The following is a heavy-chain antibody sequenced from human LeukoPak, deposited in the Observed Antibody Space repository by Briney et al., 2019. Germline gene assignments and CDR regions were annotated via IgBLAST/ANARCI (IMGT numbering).Heavy chain of an antibody. CDR2: ISYDANTK. J-gene: IGHJ4*02. D-gene: IGHD3-9*01. CDR1: GFTFSSDG. Sequence: GGSLRLSCAASGFTFSSDGMHWVRQAPGKGLEWLTFISYDANTKYYSDSVRGRFTVSRDNSKNTMYLQMNSLRAEDTAVYYCAKGGYFDWLAFDYWGQGTLVTVSS. V-gene: IGHV3-30*18. CDR3: AKGGYFDWLAFDY.